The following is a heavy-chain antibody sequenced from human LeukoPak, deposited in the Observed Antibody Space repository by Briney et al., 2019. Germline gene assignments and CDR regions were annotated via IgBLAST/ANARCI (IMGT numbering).Heavy chain of an antibody. J-gene: IGHJ4*02. V-gene: IGHV3-30*18. Sequence: PGGSLRLSCVASGFTFSSYGMHWVRQAPGKGLEWVAVISYDGSNKYYADSVKGRFTISRDNSKNTLYLQMNSLRAEDTAVYYCAKEQYYYDSSGPYFDYWGQGTLVTVSS. CDR3: AKEQYYYDSSGPYFDY. D-gene: IGHD3-22*01. CDR2: ISYDGSNK. CDR1: GFTFSSYG.